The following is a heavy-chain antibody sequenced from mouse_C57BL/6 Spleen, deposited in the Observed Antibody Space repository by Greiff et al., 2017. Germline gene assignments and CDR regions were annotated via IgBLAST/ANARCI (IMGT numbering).Heavy chain of an antibody. D-gene: IGHD1-1*01. V-gene: IGHV5-4*01. CDR3: ARDPYGSTLDY. J-gene: IGHJ2*01. CDR1: GFTFSSYA. Sequence: EVHLVESGGGLVKPGGSLKLSCAASGFTFSSYAMSWVRQTPEKRLEWVATISDGGSYTYYPDTVKGRFTISRDNAKNNLYLQMSHLKSEDTAMYYCARDPYGSTLDYWGQGTTLTVSS. CDR2: ISDGGSYT.